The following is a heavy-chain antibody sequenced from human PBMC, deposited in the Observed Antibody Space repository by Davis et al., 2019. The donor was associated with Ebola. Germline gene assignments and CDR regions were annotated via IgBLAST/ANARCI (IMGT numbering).Heavy chain of an antibody. Sequence: ASVKVSCKASGYTFTSYGINWVRQATGQGLEWMGWMNPNSGNTGYAQKVQGRVTMTTDTSTSTAYMELRSLRSDDTAVYYCARDTSVVPVYYYLDVWGKGTTVTVSS. CDR1: GYTFTSYG. J-gene: IGHJ6*03. D-gene: IGHD2-2*01. CDR2: MNPNSGNT. CDR3: ARDTSVVPVYYYLDV. V-gene: IGHV1-18*04.